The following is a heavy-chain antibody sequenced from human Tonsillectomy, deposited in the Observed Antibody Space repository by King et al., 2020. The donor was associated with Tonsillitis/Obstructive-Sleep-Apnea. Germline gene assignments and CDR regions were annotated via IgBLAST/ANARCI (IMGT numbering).Heavy chain of an antibody. V-gene: IGHV3-48*02. CDR1: GFTFSSYS. CDR3: ARELPLYIAARPFDY. Sequence: VQLVESGGGLVQPGGSLRLSCAASGFTFSSYSMNWVRQAPGKGLEWVSYISSSSSTIYYADSVKGRFTISRDNAKNSLYLQMNSLRDEDTAVYYCARELPLYIAARPFDYWGQGTLVTVSS. CDR2: ISSSSSTI. J-gene: IGHJ4*02. D-gene: IGHD6-6*01.